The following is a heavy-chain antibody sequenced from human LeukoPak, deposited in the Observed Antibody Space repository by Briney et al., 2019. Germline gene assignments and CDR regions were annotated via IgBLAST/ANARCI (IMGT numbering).Heavy chain of an antibody. Sequence: GGSLRLSCAASGFTFSSYGMHWVRQAPGKGLEWVAVIWYDGSNKYYADSVKGRFTISRDNSKNTLYLQMNSLRAEDTAVYYCAREEPHDSWIQLDYYYYGMDVWGQGTTVTVSS. V-gene: IGHV3-33*01. CDR3: AREEPHDSWIQLDYYYYGMDV. J-gene: IGHJ6*02. D-gene: IGHD5-18*01. CDR1: GFTFSSYG. CDR2: IWYDGSNK.